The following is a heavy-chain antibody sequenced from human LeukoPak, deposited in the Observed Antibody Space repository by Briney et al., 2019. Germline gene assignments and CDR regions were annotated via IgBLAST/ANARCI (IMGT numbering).Heavy chain of an antibody. D-gene: IGHD3-22*01. CDR3: ARDLRAGPYYYDDSGYSDY. Sequence: GASVKVSCKASRYTFTSYYMHWVRQAPGQGLEWMGIINPSGGSTSYAQKFQGRVTMTRDTSTGTVYMELSSLRSEDTAVYYCARDLRAGPYYYDDSGYSDYWGQGTLVTVSS. V-gene: IGHV1-46*01. CDR1: RYTFTSYY. J-gene: IGHJ4*02. CDR2: INPSGGST.